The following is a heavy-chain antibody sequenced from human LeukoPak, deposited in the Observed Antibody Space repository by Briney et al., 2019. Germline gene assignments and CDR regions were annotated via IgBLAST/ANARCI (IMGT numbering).Heavy chain of an antibody. CDR3: ARGAGTTGTVY. CDR2: MNPNSGNT. V-gene: IGHV1-8*02. Sequence: ASVKVSCKASGYTFTSYYMHWVRQATGQGLEWMGWMNPNSGNTGYAQKFQGRVTMTRNTSISTAYMELSSLRSEDTAVYYCARGAGTTGTVYWGQGTLVTVSS. CDR1: GYTFTSYY. D-gene: IGHD1-1*01. J-gene: IGHJ4*02.